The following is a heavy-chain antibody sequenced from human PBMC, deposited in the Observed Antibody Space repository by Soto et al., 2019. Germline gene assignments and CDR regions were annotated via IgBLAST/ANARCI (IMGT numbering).Heavy chain of an antibody. CDR2: IYSGGST. V-gene: IGHV3-53*01. CDR1: GFTVSSNY. CDR3: ARRNSGYDYAFDY. Sequence: GGSLRLSCAASGFTVSSNYMSWVRQAPGKGLEWVSVIYSGGSTYYADSVKGRFTISRDNAKKSVYLQMNSLRAEDTAVYYCARRNSGYDYAFDYWAQGTLVTAPQ. D-gene: IGHD5-12*01. J-gene: IGHJ4*02.